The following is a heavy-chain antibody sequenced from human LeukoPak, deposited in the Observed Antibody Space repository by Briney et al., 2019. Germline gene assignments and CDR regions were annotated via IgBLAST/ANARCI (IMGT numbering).Heavy chain of an antibody. CDR3: ASDGSYDYVWGSYRHNWFDP. Sequence: PGGSLRLSCAASGFTVSSNYMSWVRQAPGKGLEWVSVIYSGGSTYYADSVKGRFTISRDNSKNTLYLQMNSLRAEDTAVYYCASDGSYDYVWGSYRHNWFDPWGQGTLVTVSS. D-gene: IGHD3-16*02. V-gene: IGHV3-53*01. CDR1: GFTVSSNY. CDR2: IYSGGST. J-gene: IGHJ5*02.